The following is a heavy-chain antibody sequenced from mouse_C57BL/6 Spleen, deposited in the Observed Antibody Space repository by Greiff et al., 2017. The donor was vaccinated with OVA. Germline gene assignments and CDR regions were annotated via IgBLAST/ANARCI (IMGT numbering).Heavy chain of an antibody. V-gene: IGHV1-82*01. CDR1: GYAFSSSW. J-gene: IGHJ1*03. CDR3: ARGIYYYSSKDWYFDV. Sequence: VQLQESGPELVKPGASVKISCKASGYAFSSSWMNWVKQRPGKGLEWIGRIYPGDGDTNYNGKFKGKATLTADKSSSTAYMQLSSLTSEDSAVYFCARGIYYYSSKDWYFDVWGTGTTVTVSS. D-gene: IGHD1-1*01. CDR2: IYPGDGDT.